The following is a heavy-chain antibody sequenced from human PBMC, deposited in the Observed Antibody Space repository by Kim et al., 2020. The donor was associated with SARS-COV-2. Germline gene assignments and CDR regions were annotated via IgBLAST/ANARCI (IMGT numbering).Heavy chain of an antibody. Sequence: GGSLRLSCAASGFTFSSYGMHWVRQAPGKGLEWVAVIWYDGSNKYYADSVKGRFTISRDNSKNTLYLQMNSLRAEDKAVYYCASPGDSSGYSGGWGQGTMVTVSS. D-gene: IGHD3-22*01. V-gene: IGHV3-33*01. CDR1: GFTFSSYG. J-gene: IGHJ3*01. CDR3: ASPGDSSGYSGG. CDR2: IWYDGSNK.